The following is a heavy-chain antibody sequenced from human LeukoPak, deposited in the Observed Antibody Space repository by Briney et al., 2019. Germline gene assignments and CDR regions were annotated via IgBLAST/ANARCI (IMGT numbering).Heavy chain of an antibody. D-gene: IGHD5-12*01. J-gene: IGHJ4*02. CDR2: ISSSSSYI. Sequence: GGSLRLSCAASGFTFSSYSMNWVRQAPGKGLEWVSSISSSSSYIYYADSVKGRFTISRDNAKNTLYLQMNSLRAEDTAAFYCGRGRPRGYSGYVIDYWGQGTPITVSS. CDR1: GFTFSSYS. CDR3: GRGRPRGYSGYVIDY. V-gene: IGHV3-21*01.